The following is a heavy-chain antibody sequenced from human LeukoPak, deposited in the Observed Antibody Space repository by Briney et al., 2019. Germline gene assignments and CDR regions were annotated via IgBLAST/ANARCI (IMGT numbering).Heavy chain of an antibody. D-gene: IGHD3-22*01. V-gene: IGHV4-59*01. CDR3: ARYYDSSGYLFDP. Sequence: KPSETLSLTCTVSGGSISSYYWSWIRQPPGKGLEWIGYIYYSGSTNYNPSLKSRVTISVDTSKNQFSLKLSSVTAADTAVYYCARYYDSSGYLFDPWGQGTLVTVSS. J-gene: IGHJ5*02. CDR2: IYYSGST. CDR1: GGSISSYY.